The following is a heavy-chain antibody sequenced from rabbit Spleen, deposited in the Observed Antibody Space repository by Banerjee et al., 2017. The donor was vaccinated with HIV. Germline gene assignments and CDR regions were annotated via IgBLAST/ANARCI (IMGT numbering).Heavy chain of an antibody. V-gene: IGHV1S45*01. CDR3: ARDLADVIGWNLDL. Sequence: QERLMESGGGLVKPEGSLTLTCKASGFSFSDRDVMCWVRQAPGKGLEWIACINTATGKDVYASWAKGRFTISRTSSTTVALQMTSLTAADTATYFCARDLADVIGWNLDLWGPGTLVTVS. J-gene: IGHJ4*01. CDR2: INTATGKD. D-gene: IGHD1-1*01. CDR1: GFSFSDRDV.